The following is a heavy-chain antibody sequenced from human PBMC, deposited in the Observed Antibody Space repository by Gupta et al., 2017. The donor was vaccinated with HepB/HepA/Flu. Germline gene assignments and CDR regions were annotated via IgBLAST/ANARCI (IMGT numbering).Heavy chain of an antibody. Sequence: EVQLLDSGGGLVQPGGSPRLSCAASGFTFNNYAMAWVRQAPGKGLEWVSAITGSGGDTYYADSVKGRFTISRDNSKNTLFFQMNSLRAEDTAVYYCAKLSATYYDSSGYYCDYWGRGTLVTVSS. CDR2: ITGSGGDT. V-gene: IGHV3-23*01. D-gene: IGHD3-22*01. J-gene: IGHJ4*02. CDR1: GFTFNNYA. CDR3: AKLSATYYDSSGYYCDY.